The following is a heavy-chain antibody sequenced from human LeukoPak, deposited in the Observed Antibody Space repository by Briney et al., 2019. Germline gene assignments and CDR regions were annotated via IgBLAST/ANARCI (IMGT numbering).Heavy chain of an antibody. J-gene: IGHJ3*02. Sequence: ASVKVSCKASGYTFTSYDINWVRQATGQGLEWMGWMNPNSGNTGYAQKFQGRVTITRNTSISTAYMELSSLRSEDTAVYYYARAHSGTHGEFDAFDIWGQGTMVTVSS. V-gene: IGHV1-8*01. CDR3: ARAHSGTHGEFDAFDI. D-gene: IGHD3-10*01. CDR2: MNPNSGNT. CDR1: GYTFTSYD.